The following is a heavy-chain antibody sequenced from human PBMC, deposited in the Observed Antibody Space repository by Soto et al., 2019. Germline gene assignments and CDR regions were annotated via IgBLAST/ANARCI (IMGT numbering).Heavy chain of an antibody. J-gene: IGHJ4*02. CDR1: GFTLRNYA. CDR2: ISANDVGT. D-gene: IGHD1-20*01. Sequence: GGSLRLSCEASGFTLRNYAMTWVRQAPGKGLEWVSLISANDVGTYYAESVKTRFTISTDQSRNTVYLQMDSLRADDTAIYYCARAKPDYNWENGTSFDDWGQGTMVGVSS. CDR3: ARAKPDYNWENGTSFDD. V-gene: IGHV3-23*01.